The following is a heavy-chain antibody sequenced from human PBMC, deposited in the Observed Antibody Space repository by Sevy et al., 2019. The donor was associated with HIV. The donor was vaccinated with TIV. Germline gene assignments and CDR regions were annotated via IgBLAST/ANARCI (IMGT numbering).Heavy chain of an antibody. D-gene: IGHD3-9*01. CDR1: GYTFINYG. J-gene: IGHJ4*02. CDR2: ISTYNGNT. Sequence: ASVNVSCKASGYTFINYGINWVRQAPGQGLEWMGWISTYNGNTNYAQKLQGRVTMTTDTSASTHYMELRSLRSDDTAVYYCARDGGDYDILTGYFYFDYWGQGALVTVSS. V-gene: IGHV1-18*01. CDR3: ARDGGDYDILTGYFYFDY.